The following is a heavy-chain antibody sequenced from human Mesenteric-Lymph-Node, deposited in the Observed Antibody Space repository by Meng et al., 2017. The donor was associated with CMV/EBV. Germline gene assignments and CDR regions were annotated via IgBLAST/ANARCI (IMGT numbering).Heavy chain of an antibody. Sequence: ASVKVSCKASGYTFTGYYMHWVRQAPGQGLEWMGWINPNSGGTNYAQKFQGRVTMTRDTSISTAYMELRSLRSDDTAVYYCARGIFGVRNDAFDIWGQGTMVTVSS. V-gene: IGHV1-2*02. J-gene: IGHJ3*02. D-gene: IGHD3-3*01. CDR1: GYTFTGYY. CDR3: ARGIFGVRNDAFDI. CDR2: INPNSGGT.